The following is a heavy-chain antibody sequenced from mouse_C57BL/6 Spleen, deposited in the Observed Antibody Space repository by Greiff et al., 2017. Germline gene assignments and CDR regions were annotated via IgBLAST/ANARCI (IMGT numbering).Heavy chain of an antibody. J-gene: IGHJ4*01. CDR1: GFTFSSYA. V-gene: IGHV5-9-1*02. Sequence: EVQLVESGAGLVKPGGSLKLSCAASGFTFSSYAMSWVRQTPEKRLEWVAYISSGGAYIYYAETVKGRVTISRDNARNALYLQMSSLKSEDTAMYYWTRELRSLYAMDYWGQGTSVTVSS. CDR2: ISSGGAYI. D-gene: IGHD1-1*01. CDR3: TRELRSLYAMDY.